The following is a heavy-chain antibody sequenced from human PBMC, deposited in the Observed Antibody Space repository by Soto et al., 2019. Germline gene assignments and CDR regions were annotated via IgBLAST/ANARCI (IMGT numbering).Heavy chain of an antibody. Sequence: EVQLLESGGGLVKPGGSLRLSCAASGFTFNNYAMTWVRQAPGKGLEWVSVISGSGSTTYYADSVKGRFTISRDNSRNTLYLQMHSLRAEDTSAYYCAKDSRGRSPRTFDPWGQGNLVTGSS. V-gene: IGHV3-23*01. CDR3: AKDSRGRSPRTFDP. CDR2: ISGSGSTT. D-gene: IGHD2-2*01. CDR1: GFTFNNYA. J-gene: IGHJ5*02.